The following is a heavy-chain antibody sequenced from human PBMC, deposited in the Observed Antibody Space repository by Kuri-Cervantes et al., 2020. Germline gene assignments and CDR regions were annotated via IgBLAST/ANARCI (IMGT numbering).Heavy chain of an antibody. CDR3: ARDSGIAVAGIDYYYYGMDV. CDR2: TYYRSKWYN. Sequence: SETLSLTCAISGDSVSSNSAAWNWIRQSPWRGLEWLGRTYYRSKWYNDYAVSVKSRITINPDTSKNQFSLQLNSVTPEDTAVYYCARDSGIAVAGIDYYYYGMDVWGQGTTVTVSS. D-gene: IGHD6-19*01. V-gene: IGHV6-1*01. J-gene: IGHJ6*02. CDR1: GDSVSSNSAA.